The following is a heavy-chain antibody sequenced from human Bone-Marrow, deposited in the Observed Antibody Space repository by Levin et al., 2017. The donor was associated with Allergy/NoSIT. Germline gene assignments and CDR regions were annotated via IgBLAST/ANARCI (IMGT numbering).Heavy chain of an antibody. Sequence: SETLSLTCTVSGGSISSGDYYWSWIRQPPGKGLEWIGYIYYSGSTYYNPSLKSRVTISVDTSKNQFSLKLSSVTAADTAVYYCARVKVHSGQIFDYWGQGTLVTVSS. CDR3: ARVKVHSGQIFDY. D-gene: IGHD7-27*01. V-gene: IGHV4-30-4*01. J-gene: IGHJ4*02. CDR2: IYYSGST. CDR1: GGSISSGDYY.